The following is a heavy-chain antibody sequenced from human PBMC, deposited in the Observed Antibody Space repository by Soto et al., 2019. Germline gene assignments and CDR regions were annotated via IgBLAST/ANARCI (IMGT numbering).Heavy chain of an antibody. CDR2: IYYSGNI. J-gene: IGHJ5*02. CDR3: ARGNIAASGTKFDP. D-gene: IGHD6-13*01. CDR1: GDSVTSRSYY. Sequence: QVQLQESGPGLVKPSETLSLTCTVSGDSVTSRSYYWTWVRQPPGKGLEWLGYIYYSGNINYNPSLKSRFTISVDTSTNQFSLKLTSVTAADTAIYYCARGNIAASGTKFDPWGQGILVTVSA. V-gene: IGHV4-61*01.